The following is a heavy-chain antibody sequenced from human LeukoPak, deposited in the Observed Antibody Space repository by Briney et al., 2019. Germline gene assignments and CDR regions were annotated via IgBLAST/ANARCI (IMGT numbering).Heavy chain of an antibody. D-gene: IGHD5-12*01. CDR2: IYYSGST. V-gene: IGHV4-39*07. J-gene: IGHJ4*02. CDR1: GGSISSSSYY. Sequence: PSETLSLTCTVSGGSISSSSYYWGWSRQPPGKGLGWIGSIYYSGSTYYNPSLKSRVTISVDTSKNQFSLKLSSVTAADTAVYYCARVQLLWLQYYFDSWGQGALVTVSS. CDR3: ARVQLLWLQYYFDS.